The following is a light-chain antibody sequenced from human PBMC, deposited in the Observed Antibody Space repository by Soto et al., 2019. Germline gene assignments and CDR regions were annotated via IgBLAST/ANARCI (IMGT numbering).Light chain of an antibody. V-gene: IGLV2-23*02. CDR3: CSYAGSSTFPYV. CDR1: SSDVGSYNL. CDR2: EVS. Sequence: QLVLTQPASVSGSPGQSITISCTGTSSDVGSYNLVSWYQQHPGKAPKLMIYEVSKRPSGVSNRFSGSKSGNTASLTISGLQAEDEADYYCCSYAGSSTFPYVFGTGTKLTVL. J-gene: IGLJ1*01.